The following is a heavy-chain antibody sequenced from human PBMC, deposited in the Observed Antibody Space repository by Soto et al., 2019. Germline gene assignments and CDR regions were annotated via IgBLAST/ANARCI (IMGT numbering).Heavy chain of an antibody. D-gene: IGHD6-19*01. V-gene: IGHV3-23*01. CDR2: IGHSDATT. CDR3: AKGAAKVAVSGTRVAFDI. J-gene: IGHJ3*02. Sequence: EVQLLESGGGLVQPGGSLRVSCAASGFIFSTYAMNWVRQAPGKGLEWVSVIGHSDATTYYADSVKGRFTISRDNSKNTLYLHRNSLRAEDTAVYYCAKGAAKVAVSGTRVAFDIWGHGTMVTVSS. CDR1: GFIFSTYA.